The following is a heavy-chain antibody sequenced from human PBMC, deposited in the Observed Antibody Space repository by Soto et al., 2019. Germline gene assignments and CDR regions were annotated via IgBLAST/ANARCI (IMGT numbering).Heavy chain of an antibody. CDR1: GGSISSGGYY. Sequence: QVQLQESGPGLVKPSQTLSLTCTVSGGSISSGGYYWSWIRQHPGKGLEWIGYIYYSGSTYYNPXXXXXXXXXXXXXXXXXXXXXXXXXAXXXXXXXCAREPLTWGQGTLVTVSS. CDR3: AREPLT. V-gene: IGHV4-31*01. CDR2: IYYSGST. J-gene: IGHJ4*02.